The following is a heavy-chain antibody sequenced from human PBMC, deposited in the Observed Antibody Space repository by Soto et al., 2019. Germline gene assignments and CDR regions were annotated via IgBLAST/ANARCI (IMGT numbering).Heavy chain of an antibody. CDR3: ARDLFPLRLYDILTGYYPYNWFDP. CDR1: GYTFTSYG. CDR2: ISAYNGNT. J-gene: IGHJ5*02. Sequence: GPSVKVSCKASGYTFTSYGISWVRQAPGQGLEWKGWISAYNGNTNYAQKLQGRVTMTTDTSTSTAYMELRSLRSDDTAVYYCARDLFPLRLYDILTGYYPYNWFDPWGQGTLVTVSS. D-gene: IGHD3-9*01. V-gene: IGHV1-18*01.